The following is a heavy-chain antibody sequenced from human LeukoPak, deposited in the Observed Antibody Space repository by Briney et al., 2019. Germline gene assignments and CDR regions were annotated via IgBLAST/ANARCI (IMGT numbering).Heavy chain of an antibody. V-gene: IGHV3-23*01. CDR3: AKGMSATSGYLELEY. CDR2: ISGSGGNT. D-gene: IGHD3-22*01. CDR1: GFTFSSYA. Sequence: GGSLRLSCAASGFTFSSYAMTWVRQSPGKGLEWVSSISGSGGNTYSADSVKGRCTISRDNSKKTLYLQMNSLRAEDTAVYYCAKGMSATSGYLELEYWGQGTLVTVPS. J-gene: IGHJ4*02.